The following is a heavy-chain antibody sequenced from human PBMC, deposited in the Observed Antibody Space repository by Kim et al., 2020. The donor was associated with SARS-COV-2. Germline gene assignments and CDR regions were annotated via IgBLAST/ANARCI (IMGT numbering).Heavy chain of an antibody. CDR1: GGSFSDYN. Sequence: ETLSLTCAVYGGSFSDYNWSWIRQPPGKGLEWIGEINHSGSTNVSPSVKSRITISVDTSKSQFSLRLKSMTATDTAVYYCARGRAGVVPAPVLGLGPYYDYYAMDVWGRGTPVAVSS. CDR2: INHSGST. J-gene: IGHJ6*02. D-gene: IGHD2-2*02. V-gene: IGHV4-34*01. CDR3: ARGRAGVVPAPVLGLGPYYDYYAMDV.